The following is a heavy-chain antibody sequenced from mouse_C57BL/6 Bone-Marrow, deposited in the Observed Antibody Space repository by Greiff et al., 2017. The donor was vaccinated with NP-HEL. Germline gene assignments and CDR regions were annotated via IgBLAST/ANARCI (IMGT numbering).Heavy chain of an antibody. V-gene: IGHV5-17*01. D-gene: IGHD1-1*01. CDR2: ISSGSSTI. J-gene: IGHJ4*01. Sequence: EVKLQESGGGLVKPGGSLKLSCAASGFTFSDYGMHWVRQAPEKGLEWVAYISSGSSTIYYADTVKGRFTISRDNAKNTLFLQMTSLRSEDTAMYYCARDYYGSSYLPDYWGQGTSVTVSS. CDR3: ARDYYGSSYLPDY. CDR1: GFTFSDYG.